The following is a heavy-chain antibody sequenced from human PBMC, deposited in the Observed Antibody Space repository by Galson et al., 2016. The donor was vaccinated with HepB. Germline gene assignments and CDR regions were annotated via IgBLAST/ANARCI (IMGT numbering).Heavy chain of an antibody. CDR1: GFTFSSYA. D-gene: IGHD1-26*01. Sequence: SLRLSCAASGFTFSSYAMYWVRQAPGKGLEYVSAISSNGGSTYYADSVKGRFTISRDNSKNTLYLQMSSLRAEDTAVYYFVKRGQERSFDYWCQGTLVTVSS. J-gene: IGHJ4*02. CDR3: VKRGQERSFDY. CDR2: ISSNGGST. V-gene: IGHV3-64D*08.